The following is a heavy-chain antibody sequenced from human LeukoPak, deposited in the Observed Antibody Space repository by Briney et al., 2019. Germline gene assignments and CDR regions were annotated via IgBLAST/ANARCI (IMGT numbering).Heavy chain of an antibody. Sequence: SETLSLTCTVSGGSISSYYWSWIRQPPGKGLEWIGNIYYSGSTNYNPSLKSRVTISVDTSKNQFSLKLSSVTAADTAVYYCARGRSSMVRGSYYYYMDVWGKGTTVTISS. D-gene: IGHD3-10*01. V-gene: IGHV4-59*01. CDR3: ARGRSSMVRGSYYYYMDV. J-gene: IGHJ6*03. CDR1: GGSISSYY. CDR2: IYYSGST.